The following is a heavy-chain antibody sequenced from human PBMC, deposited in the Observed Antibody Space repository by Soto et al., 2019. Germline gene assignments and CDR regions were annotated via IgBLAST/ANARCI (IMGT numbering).Heavy chain of an antibody. J-gene: IGHJ3*02. CDR2: IKHDGSEK. D-gene: IGHD6-19*01. CDR1: GFTFSRYW. V-gene: IGHV3-7*01. CDR3: AKAMGTDGWSNHPFDI. Sequence: GGSLILSCAASGFTFSRYWMDWVLQAPGKGLEWVATIKHDGSEKYYVDSVKGRLIISRDNAKNSVFLQMNGLRVEDTAVYFCAKAMGTDGWSNHPFDIWGQGTMVTVSS.